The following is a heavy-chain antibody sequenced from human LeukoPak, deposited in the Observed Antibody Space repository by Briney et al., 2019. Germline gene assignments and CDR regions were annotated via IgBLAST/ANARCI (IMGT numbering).Heavy chain of an antibody. V-gene: IGHV1-69*05. CDR2: IIPIFGTA. J-gene: IGHJ6*03. Sequence: ASVKVSCKASGGTFSSYAISWVRQAPGQGLEWMGGIIPIFGTANYAQKFQGRVTITTDESTGTAYMELSSLRSEDTAVYYCARGAMVRGVIIAYYYYYMDVWGKGTTVTVSS. CDR3: ARGAMVRGVIIAYYYYYMDV. CDR1: GGTFSSYA. D-gene: IGHD3-10*01.